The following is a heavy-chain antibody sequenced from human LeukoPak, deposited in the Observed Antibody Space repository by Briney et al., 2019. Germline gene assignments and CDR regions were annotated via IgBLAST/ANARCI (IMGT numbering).Heavy chain of an antibody. CDR1: GYSISSGYY. CDR2: IYHSGST. CDR3: ASGMESYYYYYMDV. J-gene: IGHJ6*03. V-gene: IGHV4-38-2*02. Sequence: ETLSLTCTVSGYSISSGYYWGWIRQPPGKGLEWIGSIYHSGSTYYNPSLKSRVTISVDTSKNQFSLKLSSVTAADTAVYYCASGMESYYYYYMDVWGKGTTVTVSS. D-gene: IGHD1-14*01.